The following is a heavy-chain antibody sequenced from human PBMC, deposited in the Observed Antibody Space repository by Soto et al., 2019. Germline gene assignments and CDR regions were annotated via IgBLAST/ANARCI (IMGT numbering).Heavy chain of an antibody. CDR2: IDPSGGST. CDR3: ARVPYDTTGYYAF. J-gene: IGHJ4*02. D-gene: IGHD3-22*01. V-gene: IGHV1-46*01. CDR1: GFTFTTYY. Sequence: QVRLVESGAEVKKPGASVSISCKTSGFTFTTYYIHWVRQAPGQGLEWMGVIDPSGGSTTYAQKFQARITMTSDMSTSTVYMELSSLRSEDTAVYYCARVPYDTTGYYAFWGQGTLVTVSS.